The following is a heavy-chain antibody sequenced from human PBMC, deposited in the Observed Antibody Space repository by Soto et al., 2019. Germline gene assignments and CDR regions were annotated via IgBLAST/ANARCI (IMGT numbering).Heavy chain of an antibody. J-gene: IGHJ4*02. CDR2: IKQDGSEK. V-gene: IGHV3-7*02. CDR3: ASGSGWLVDS. D-gene: IGHD6-19*01. CDR1: GSTFSSYW. Sequence: EVQLVESGGGLVQPGGSLRLSCAASGSTFSSYWMTWFRQAPGKGLEWVANIKQDGSEKDYVDSVKGRFTISRDNAKNSLYLQMNSLRAEDTAVYYCASGSGWLVDSWGQGTLVTVSS.